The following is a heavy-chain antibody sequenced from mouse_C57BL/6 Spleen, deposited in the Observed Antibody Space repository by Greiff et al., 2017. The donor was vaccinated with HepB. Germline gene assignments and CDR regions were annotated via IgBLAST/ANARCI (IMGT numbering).Heavy chain of an antibody. CDR3: ARGSTTVDY. CDR2: ISYDGSN. V-gene: IGHV3-6*01. D-gene: IGHD1-1*01. J-gene: IGHJ2*01. CDR1: GYSITSGYY. Sequence: ESGPGLVKPSQSLSLTCSVTGYSITSGYYWNWIRQFPGNKLEWMGYISYDGSNNYNPSLKNRISITRDTSKNQFFLKLNSVTTEDTATYYCARGSTTVDYWGQGTTLTVSS.